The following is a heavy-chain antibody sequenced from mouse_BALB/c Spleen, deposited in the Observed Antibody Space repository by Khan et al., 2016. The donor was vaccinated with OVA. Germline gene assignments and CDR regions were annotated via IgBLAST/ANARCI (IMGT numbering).Heavy chain of an antibody. V-gene: IGHV5-17*02. CDR2: ISSGSSTI. CDR3: ARSGGNIHWYIDD. D-gene: IGHD2-1*01. J-gene: IGHJ1*01. Sequence: EVELVESGGGLVQPGGSRKLSCAASGFTFSSFGIHWVRQAPKKGLEWVAYISSGSSTIYYEDTVKGRFTISRDNPKNTLFLQLTCLRSEDTAMYYGARSGGNIHWYIDDWGAGTSVTVSS. CDR1: GFTFSSFG.